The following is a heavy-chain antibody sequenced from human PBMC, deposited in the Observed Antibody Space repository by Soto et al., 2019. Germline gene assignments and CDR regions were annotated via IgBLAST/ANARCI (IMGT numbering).Heavy chain of an antibody. CDR2: IDPSDSYT. J-gene: IGHJ4*02. CDR1: GYSLTTHW. D-gene: IGHD3-3*01. Sequence: GESLKISCEGSGYSLTTHWISWVRQMPGKGLEWMGRIDPSDSYTNYSPSFQGHVTISADKSISTAYLQWSSLKASDTAMYYCARHGYAGFFFGYWGQGTLVTASS. CDR3: ARHGYAGFFFGY. V-gene: IGHV5-10-1*01.